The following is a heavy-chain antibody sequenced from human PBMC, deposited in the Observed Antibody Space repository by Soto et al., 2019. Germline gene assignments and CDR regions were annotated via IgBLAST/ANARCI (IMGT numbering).Heavy chain of an antibody. V-gene: IGHV4-34*01. CDR2: ITHSGST. D-gene: IGHD2-8*02. CDR3: ARDKITGLFDY. CDR1: GGSFSGYY. J-gene: IGHJ4*02. Sequence: QVQLQQWGAGLLKPSETLSLTCAVYGGSFSGYYWTWIRQPPGTGLEWIGEITHSGSTNYNPSLKSRLTISVDTSLNQFSLKLTSVTAADTGVYYCARDKITGLFDYWGQGTLVTVSS.